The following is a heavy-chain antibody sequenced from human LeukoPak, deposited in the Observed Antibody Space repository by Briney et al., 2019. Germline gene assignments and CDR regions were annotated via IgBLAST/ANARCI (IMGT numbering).Heavy chain of an antibody. J-gene: IGHJ6*03. CDR3: ARERKDYNYYYYMDV. V-gene: IGHV1-69*05. CDR2: IIPIFGTA. CDR1: GGTFSSYA. Sequence: ASVKVSCKASGGTFSSYAISWVRQAPGQGLEWMGGIIPIFGTANYAQKFQGRVTITTDESTSTAYMELSSLRSEDTAVYYCARERKDYNYYYYMDVWGKGTTVTVSS.